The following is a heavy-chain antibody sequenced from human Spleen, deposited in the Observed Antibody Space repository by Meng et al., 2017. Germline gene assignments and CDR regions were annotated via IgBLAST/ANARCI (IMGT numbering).Heavy chain of an antibody. J-gene: IGHJ4*02. CDR3: ATRGNPYLNC. Sequence: QGPLVPAGAEVKKPGSSVKVACKASGGTFRSYTISWVRQAPGQGLEWMGWINTYNGKTDYAHKFQDRVTLTTDTFTNTAYMELRSLRSDDTAVYYCATRGNPYLNCWGQGTLVTVSS. CDR1: GGTFRSYT. V-gene: IGHV1-18*01. CDR2: INTYNGKT.